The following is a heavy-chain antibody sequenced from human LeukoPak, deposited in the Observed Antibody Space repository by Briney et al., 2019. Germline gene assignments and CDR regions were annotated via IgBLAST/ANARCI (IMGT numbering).Heavy chain of an antibody. V-gene: IGHV4-61*08. CDR2: VSNSGSA. CDR3: ARESPNDGAFDP. D-gene: IGHD1-1*01. Sequence: PPETLSLTCNVSGGSVSSGAYYWSWVRQPPGKGLDWIGYVSNSGSAEYNPSLKSRVTMSVDTTTNQFSLKLSSVTAADTAVYYCARESPNDGAFDPWGQGTLVTVSS. CDR1: GGSVSSGAYY. J-gene: IGHJ5*02.